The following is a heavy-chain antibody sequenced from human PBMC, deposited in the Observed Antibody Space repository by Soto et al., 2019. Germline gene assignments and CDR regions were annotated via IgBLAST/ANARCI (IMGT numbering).Heavy chain of an antibody. CDR3: ARDMPACFTHYFDP. Sequence: PSETLSLTCVVSGGSVTSYHWSWIRQFPGKGLEWIAYTAYTGNTNYNSSLKSRVTISIATTKNHLSLNFTSMSPTHTPVYSCARDMPACFTHYFDPWRQVTLGAVSS. J-gene: IGHJ5*02. CDR1: GGSVTSYH. CDR2: TAYTGNT. V-gene: IGHV4-59*02. D-gene: IGHD1-26*01.